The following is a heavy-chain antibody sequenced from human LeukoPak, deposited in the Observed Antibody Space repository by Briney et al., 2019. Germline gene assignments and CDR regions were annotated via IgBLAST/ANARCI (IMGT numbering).Heavy chain of an antibody. Sequence: GRSLRLSCAASGFTFSSYGMHWVRQAPGKGLEWVAVISYDGSNKYYADSVKGRFTISRDNSKNTLYLQMNSLRAEDTAVYYCWKGARDDFWRGYYKGGWFDPWGQGTLVTVSS. CDR1: GFTFSSYG. CDR3: WKGARDDFWRGYYKGGWFDP. J-gene: IGHJ5*02. V-gene: IGHV3-30*18. CDR2: ISYDGSNK. D-gene: IGHD3-3*01.